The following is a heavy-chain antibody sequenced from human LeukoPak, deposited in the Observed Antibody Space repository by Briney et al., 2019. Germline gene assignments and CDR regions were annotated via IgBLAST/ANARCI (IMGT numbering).Heavy chain of an antibody. D-gene: IGHD1-7*01. V-gene: IGHV3-30*18. CDR2: ISYDGSNK. CDR3: AKGAGTTSGGAFDP. J-gene: IGHJ5*02. CDR1: GFTFSSYG. Sequence: GGSLRLSCAASGFTFSSYGMHWVRQAPGKGLEWVAVISYDGSNKYYADSVKGRFTISRDNSKNTLYLQMNSLRAEDTAVYYCAKGAGTTSGGAFDPWGQGTLVTVSS.